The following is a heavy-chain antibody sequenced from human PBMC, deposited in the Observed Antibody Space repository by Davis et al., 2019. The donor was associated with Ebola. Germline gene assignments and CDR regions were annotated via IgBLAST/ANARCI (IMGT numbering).Heavy chain of an antibody. CDR1: GFTFSNYY. Sequence: GESLKISCAASGFTFSNYYLHWVRQAPGKGLEWVARIKTDGSNTRYADSVKGRFSISRDNTKNTLYLQMNSLRGEDTAIYYCARDTSHQLPHWLYYFYGMDVWGQGTTVTVSS. V-gene: IGHV3-74*01. CDR2: IKTDGSNT. CDR3: ARDTSHQLPHWLYYFYGMDV. D-gene: IGHD2-2*01. J-gene: IGHJ6*02.